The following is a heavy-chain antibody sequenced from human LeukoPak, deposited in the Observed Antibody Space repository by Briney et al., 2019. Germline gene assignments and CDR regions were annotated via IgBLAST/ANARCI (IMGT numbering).Heavy chain of an antibody. CDR1: GGSFSGYY. CDR3: ARTYYYDSSGYYLLGSWFDP. Sequence: SETLSLTCAVYGGSFSGYYWSWIRQPPGKGLEWIGEINHSGSTNYNPSLKSRVTISVDTSKNQFSLKLSSVTAADTAVYYCARTYYYDSSGYYLLGSWFDPWGQGTLVTVSS. CDR2: INHSGST. D-gene: IGHD3-22*01. J-gene: IGHJ5*02. V-gene: IGHV4-34*01.